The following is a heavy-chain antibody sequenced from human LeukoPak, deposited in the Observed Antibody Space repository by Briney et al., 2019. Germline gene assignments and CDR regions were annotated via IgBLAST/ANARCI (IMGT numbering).Heavy chain of an antibody. D-gene: IGHD3-10*01. J-gene: IGHJ6*02. V-gene: IGHV4-4*07. CDR3: ARDQRKTMVRGVNYYYYGMDV. CDR2: IYTSGST. Sequence: SETLSLTCTVSGGPISSYYWSWIRQPAGKGLEWIGRIYTSGSTNYNPSLKSRVTMSVDTSKNQFSLKLSSVTAADTAVYYCARDQRKTMVRGVNYYYYGMDVWGQGTTVTVSS. CDR1: GGPISSYY.